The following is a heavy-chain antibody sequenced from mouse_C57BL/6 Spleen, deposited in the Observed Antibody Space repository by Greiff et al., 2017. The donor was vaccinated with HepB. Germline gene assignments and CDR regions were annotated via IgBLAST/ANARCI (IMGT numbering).Heavy chain of an antibody. CDR1: GFTFTDYY. V-gene: IGHV7-3*01. Sequence: EVKLMESGGGLVQPGGSLSLSCAASGFTFTDYYMSWVRQPPRKALEWLGFIRNKANGYTTEYSASVKGRFTISRDNSQSNLYLQMNALRAEDSATYYCARYMGSYGYFDVWGTGTTVTVSS. J-gene: IGHJ1*03. CDR2: IRNKANGYTT. CDR3: ARYMGSYGYFDV. D-gene: IGHD1-1*01.